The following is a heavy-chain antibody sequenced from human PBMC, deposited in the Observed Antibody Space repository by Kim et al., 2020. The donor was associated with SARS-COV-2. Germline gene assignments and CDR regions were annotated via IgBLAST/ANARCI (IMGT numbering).Heavy chain of an antibody. Sequence: SETLSLTCTVSGGSISSYYWSWIRQPPGKGLEWIGYIYYSGSTNYNPSLKSRVTISVDTSKNQFSLKLSSVTAADTAVYYCARDYYSGSGSYYWGNNWFDPWGQGNLVTVSS. V-gene: IGHV4-59*13. CDR2: IYYSGST. CDR3: ARDYYSGSGSYYWGNNWFDP. J-gene: IGHJ5*02. D-gene: IGHD3-10*01. CDR1: GGSISSYY.